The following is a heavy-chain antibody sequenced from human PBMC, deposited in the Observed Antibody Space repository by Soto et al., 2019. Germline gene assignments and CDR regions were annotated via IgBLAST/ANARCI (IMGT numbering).Heavy chain of an antibody. CDR3: ARDFTDSSGPTLGMGV. CDR1: GGSISSGGYY. J-gene: IGHJ6*02. CDR2: IYYSGST. D-gene: IGHD6-19*01. Sequence: SETLSLTCTVSGGSISSGGYYWSWIRQHPGKGLEWIGYIYYSGSTYYNPPLKSRVTISVDTSKSQFSLKLSSVTAADTAVYYCARDFTDSSGPTLGMGVWGQGTTVTVSS. V-gene: IGHV4-31*03.